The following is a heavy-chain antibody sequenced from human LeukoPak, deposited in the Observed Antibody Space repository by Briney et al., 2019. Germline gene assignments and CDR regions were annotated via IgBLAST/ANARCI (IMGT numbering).Heavy chain of an antibody. J-gene: IGHJ4*02. D-gene: IGHD3-22*01. Sequence: GGSLRLSCAATGFTFSNYWMSWFRQAPGKGLEWVANIKYDGREKQYVDSVKGRFTISRDNAKNSLYLQMNSLRAEDTAVYYCARVGDSSGYYYSLDYWGQGTLVTVSS. CDR2: IKYDGREK. CDR1: GFTFSNYW. V-gene: IGHV3-7*01. CDR3: ARVGDSSGYYYSLDY.